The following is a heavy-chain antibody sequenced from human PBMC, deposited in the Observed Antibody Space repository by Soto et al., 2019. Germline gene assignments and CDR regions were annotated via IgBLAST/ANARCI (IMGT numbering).Heavy chain of an antibody. CDR1: GGTFSSYA. Sequence: SVKVSCKASGGTFSSYAISWVRQAPGQGPEWMGGILPIFGTANYAQKFQGRVTITADESTSTAYMELSSLRSEDTAVYYCARDDPVSNWFDPWGQGTLVTVSS. CDR3: ARDDPVSNWFDP. V-gene: IGHV1-69*13. CDR2: ILPIFGTA. J-gene: IGHJ5*02.